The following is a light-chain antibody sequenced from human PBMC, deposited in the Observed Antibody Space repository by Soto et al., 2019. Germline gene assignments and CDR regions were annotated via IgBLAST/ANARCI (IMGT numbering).Light chain of an antibody. CDR1: QTVTNNY. J-gene: IGKJ2*01. CDR3: QQYDSSYT. CDR2: GAS. V-gene: IGKV3-20*01. Sequence: EIVLTQSPGTLSLSPGERATLSCRASQTVTNNYLAWYQQKPGQAPRLVMSGASNRATGIPDRFSGGGSETDFTLTISGLEPEDFAVYYCQQYDSSYTFGQGTKLEIK.